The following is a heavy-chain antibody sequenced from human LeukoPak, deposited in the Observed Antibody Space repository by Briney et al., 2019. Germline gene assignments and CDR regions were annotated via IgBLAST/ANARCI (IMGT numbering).Heavy chain of an antibody. CDR1: GYSISSGYY. CDR3: ARDPNYDYVWGSYPAADY. Sequence: SETLSLTCTVSGYSISSGYYWGWIRQPPGQGLEWIGSIYHSGSTYYNPSLKSRVTISVDTSKNQFSLKLSSVTAADTAVYYCARDPNYDYVWGSYPAADYWGQGTLVTVSS. D-gene: IGHD3-16*02. CDR2: IYHSGST. J-gene: IGHJ4*02. V-gene: IGHV4-38-2*02.